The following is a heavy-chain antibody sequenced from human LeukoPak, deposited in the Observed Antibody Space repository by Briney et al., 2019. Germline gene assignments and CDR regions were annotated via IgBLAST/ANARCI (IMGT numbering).Heavy chain of an antibody. CDR3: ARDPGIAAAEPFDY. J-gene: IGHJ4*02. CDR2: ISAYNGNT. D-gene: IGHD6-13*01. V-gene: IGHV1-18*01. CDR1: GYTFTSYG. Sequence: ASVKVSCKASGYTFTSYGISWVRQAPGQGLEWMGRISAYNGNTNYAQKLQGRVAMTTDTSTSTAYMELRSLRSDDTAVYYCARDPGIAAAEPFDYWGQGTLVTVSS.